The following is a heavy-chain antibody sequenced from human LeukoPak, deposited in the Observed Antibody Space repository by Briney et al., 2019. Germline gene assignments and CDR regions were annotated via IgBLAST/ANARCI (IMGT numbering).Heavy chain of an antibody. D-gene: IGHD3-22*01. CDR1: GYTLTELS. CDR2: FDPEDGET. Sequence: ASVKVSCKVSGYTLTELSMHWVRQAPGTGLEWMGGFDPEDGETIYAQKFQGRVTMTEDTSTDTAYMKLSSLRSEDTAAYYCARTGNYYDSSGYSFDYWGQGTLVTVSS. V-gene: IGHV1-24*01. J-gene: IGHJ4*02. CDR3: ARTGNYYDSSGYSFDY.